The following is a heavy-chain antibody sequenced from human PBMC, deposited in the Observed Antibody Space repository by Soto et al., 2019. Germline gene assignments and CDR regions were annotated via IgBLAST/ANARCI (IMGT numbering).Heavy chain of an antibody. CDR1: GGSFSGYY. J-gene: IGHJ5*02. Sequence: QVQLQQWGAGLLKPSETLSLTCAVYGGSFSGYYWSWIRQPPGKGLEWIGEINHSGSTNYNPSLKSRVTISVDTSKNQFSLKLSSVTAADTAVYYCARWDYYDSSGYLRFDPWGQGTLVTVSS. CDR2: INHSGST. CDR3: ARWDYYDSSGYLRFDP. D-gene: IGHD3-22*01. V-gene: IGHV4-34*01.